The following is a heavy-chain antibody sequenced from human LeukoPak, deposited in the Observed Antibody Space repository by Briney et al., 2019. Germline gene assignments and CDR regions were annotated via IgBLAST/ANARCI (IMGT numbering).Heavy chain of an antibody. J-gene: IGHJ6*04. D-gene: IGHD3-9*01. CDR1: GFIVSSNY. Sequence: AGGSLRLSCAASGFIVSSNYMSWVRQAPGKGLEWVSVIYSDGSTYYADSVKGRFTISRDNSKNTLCLQMNSLRAEDTAVYYCARVLYILRYFDYWGKGTTVTISS. V-gene: IGHV3-53*01. CDR3: ARVLYILRYFDY. CDR2: IYSDGST.